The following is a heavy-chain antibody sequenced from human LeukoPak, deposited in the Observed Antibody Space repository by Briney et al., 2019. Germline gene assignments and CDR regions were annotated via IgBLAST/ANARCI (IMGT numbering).Heavy chain of an antibody. CDR3: ARELYGDYVFDY. J-gene: IGHJ4*02. D-gene: IGHD4-17*01. CDR1: GFTFSSYA. V-gene: IGHV3-48*02. CDR2: ISSSSRTI. Sequence: GGSLRLACAASGFTFSSYAMSWVRQAPGKGLEWLSYISSSSRTIYYADSVKGRFSISRDNAKNSLYLQMNSLRDEDTAVYYCARELYGDYVFDYWGQGTLVTVSS.